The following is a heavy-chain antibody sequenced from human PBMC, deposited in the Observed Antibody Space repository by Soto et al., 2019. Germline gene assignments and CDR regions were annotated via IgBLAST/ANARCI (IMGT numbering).Heavy chain of an antibody. D-gene: IGHD2-15*01. CDR3: AGEYCSGGSCNYYYGMDV. CDR1: GGTLSVYA. V-gene: IGHV1-69*06. J-gene: IGHJ6*02. Sequence: KAAGGTLSVYASSRGRQATGQGLEWMGGIIPIFGTANYAQKFQGRVTITADKSTSTAYMELSSLRSEDTAVYYCAGEYCSGGSCNYYYGMDVWRQGTTVTV. CDR2: IIPIFGTA.